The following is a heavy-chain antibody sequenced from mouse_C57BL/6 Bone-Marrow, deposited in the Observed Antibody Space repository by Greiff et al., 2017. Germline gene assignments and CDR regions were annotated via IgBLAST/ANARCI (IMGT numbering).Heavy chain of an antibody. CDR2: ISSGSSTI. D-gene: IGHD1-1*01. CDR1: GFTFSDYG. CDR3: ARGVERSSYDY. J-gene: IGHJ2*01. Sequence: EVKLVESGGGLVKPGGSLKLSCAASGFTFSDYGMHWVRQAPEKGLEWVAYISSGSSTIYYAATVKGRFTISRDNAKNTLFLQRTSLRSEDTDMYYSARGVERSSYDYWGQGTTLTVSS. V-gene: IGHV5-17*01.